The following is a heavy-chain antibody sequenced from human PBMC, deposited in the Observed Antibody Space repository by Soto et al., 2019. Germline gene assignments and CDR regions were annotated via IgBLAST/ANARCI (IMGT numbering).Heavy chain of an antibody. CDR3: ARSVTP. Sequence: QVQLQESGPGLVKPSQTLSLTCTVSGGSISSGGYYWSWTRQHPGKGLEWIGYIYYSASTYYNPSPTRRVTISVATSTTQFSLKLSSVTAADTAVYYCARSVTPWGQGTLVSLSS. J-gene: IGHJ5*02. CDR2: IYYSAST. V-gene: IGHV4-31*03. D-gene: IGHD3-10*01. CDR1: GGSISSGGYY.